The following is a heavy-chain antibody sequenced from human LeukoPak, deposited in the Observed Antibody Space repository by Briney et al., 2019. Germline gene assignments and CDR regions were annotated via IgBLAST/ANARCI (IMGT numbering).Heavy chain of an antibody. D-gene: IGHD1-14*01. V-gene: IGHV3-64D*06. Sequence: PGGSLRLSCSASGFSFSTYAMHWVRQAPGQGLEYASAISGDGGNTDYADSVKGRFTISRDNSEHTLYLQMGSLRPDDTAVYFCVKNRDGMHKNHLGAFEFWGQGTMVTVSS. CDR3: VKNRDGMHKNHLGAFEF. J-gene: IGHJ3*01. CDR2: ISGDGGNT. CDR1: GFSFSTYA.